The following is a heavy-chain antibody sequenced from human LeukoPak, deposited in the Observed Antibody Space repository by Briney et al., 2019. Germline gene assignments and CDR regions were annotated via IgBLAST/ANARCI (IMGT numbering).Heavy chain of an antibody. CDR1: GFTFSSYW. V-gene: IGHV3-7*01. J-gene: IGHJ4*02. Sequence: GGSLRLSCAASGFTFSSYWMSWVRQAPGKGLEWVANIKQDGSEKYYVDSVKGRFTISRDNAKNSLYLQMNSLRAEDTAVYYCARDEQPDIVVVPAAIGYWSQGTLVTVSS. CDR3: ARDEQPDIVVVPAAIGY. CDR2: IKQDGSEK. D-gene: IGHD2-2*01.